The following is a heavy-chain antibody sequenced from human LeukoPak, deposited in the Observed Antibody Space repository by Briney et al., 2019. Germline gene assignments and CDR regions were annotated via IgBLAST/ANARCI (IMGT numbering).Heavy chain of an antibody. Sequence: SETLSLTCTVSGGSISSYYWSWIRQPPGKGLEWIGYIYYSGSTNYNPSLKSRVTISVDRSKNQFSLQLSSVTAADTAVYYCARVSYQPRIVVVPAGFSSWGQGTLVTVSS. CDR3: ARVSYQPRIVVVPAGFSS. CDR1: GGSISSYY. V-gene: IGHV4-59*12. CDR2: IYYSGST. D-gene: IGHD2-2*01. J-gene: IGHJ5*02.